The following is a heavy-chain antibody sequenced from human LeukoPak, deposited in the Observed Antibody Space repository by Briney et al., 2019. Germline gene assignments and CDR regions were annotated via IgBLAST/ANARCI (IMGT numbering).Heavy chain of an antibody. CDR3: ARDLAGFQEPRYYYYMDV. V-gene: IGHV3-66*02. CDR2: IYSDDRA. Sequence: QPRGSLRLSCVASGFTVSRNVMSWVRQAPGKGLEWVSLIYSDDRAFYADSVKGRFTISRNNSKNTLFLQMSSLKPEDTAIYYCARDLAGFQEPRYYYYMDVWGKGTTVTVSS. J-gene: IGHJ6*03. CDR1: GFTVSRNV. D-gene: IGHD1-14*01.